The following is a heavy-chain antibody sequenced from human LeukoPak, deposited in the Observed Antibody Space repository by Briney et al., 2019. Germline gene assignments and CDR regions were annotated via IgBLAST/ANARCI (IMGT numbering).Heavy chain of an antibody. CDR3: TRAPHPRCSSSGCYLDY. D-gene: IGHD2-2*01. V-gene: IGHV3-49*04. CDR1: GFTFGDYA. Sequence: GGSLRLSCSTSGFTFGDYAMSWVRQAPGKGLEWVGFIQAQAYGGSTKYAASVNGRFSISRDDSQSLANLQMNDLNTADTAVYYCTRAPHPRCSSSGCYLDYWGQGTLVTVSS. J-gene: IGHJ4*02. CDR2: IQAQAYGGST.